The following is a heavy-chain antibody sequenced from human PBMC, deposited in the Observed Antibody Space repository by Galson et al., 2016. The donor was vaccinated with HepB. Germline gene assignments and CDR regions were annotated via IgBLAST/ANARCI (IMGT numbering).Heavy chain of an antibody. J-gene: IGHJ3*01. D-gene: IGHD3-9*01. CDR3: ARDMWGYEILTAHQRGAFDV. CDR2: ISYDGVDK. V-gene: IGHV3-33*01. Sequence: SLRLSCAGSGFNFRTYGMHWVRHTPGKGLEWLTVISYDGVDKNYADSVKGRFTVSRDNSKNMIYLQMNSLRVGDTAVYYCARDMWGYEILTAHQRGAFDVWGQGTLVTVS. CDR1: GFNFRTYG.